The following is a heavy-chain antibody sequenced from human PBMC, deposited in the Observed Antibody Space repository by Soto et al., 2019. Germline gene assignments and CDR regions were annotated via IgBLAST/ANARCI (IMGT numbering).Heavy chain of an antibody. J-gene: IGHJ4*02. CDR1: GGTFSSYA. CDR2: IIPIFGTA. V-gene: IGHV1-69*01. CDR3: ASSRTDYDILTGQLDY. Sequence: QVQLVQSGAEVKKPGSSVKVSCKASGGTFSSYAISWVRQAPGQGLEWMGGIIPIFGTANYAQKFRGRVTITADESTSTAYMELSSLRSEDTAVYYCASSRTDYDILTGQLDYWGQGTLVTVSS. D-gene: IGHD3-9*01.